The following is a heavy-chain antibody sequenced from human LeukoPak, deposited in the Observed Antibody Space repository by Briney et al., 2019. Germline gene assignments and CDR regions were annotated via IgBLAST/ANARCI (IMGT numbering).Heavy chain of an antibody. J-gene: IGHJ1*01. CDR1: GGFISSYY. Sequence: SETLSLTCTVSGGFISSYYWNWIRQTPGKGLEWIGSIYSSGNTNYNPSLKSRVTISVDTSKNQFSLMLTSVTAADTAVYYCARTYFEGGEPVFQHWGQGTLVTVSS. CDR2: IYSSGNT. D-gene: IGHD3-16*01. CDR3: ARTYFEGGEPVFQH. V-gene: IGHV4-59*01.